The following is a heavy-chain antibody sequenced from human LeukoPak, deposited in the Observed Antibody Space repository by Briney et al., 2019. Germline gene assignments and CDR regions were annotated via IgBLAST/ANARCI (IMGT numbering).Heavy chain of an antibody. CDR1: GFTFSTYA. CDR3: AKTMYYYGSGSL. J-gene: IGHJ4*02. Sequence: GGSLRLSCAASGFTFSTYAMHWVRQAPGKGLEWVAVVSYDGNTKFYADSVKGRFTISRDNSKNTLYLQMNSLRAEDTAVYYCAKTMYYYGSGSLWGQGTLVTVSS. CDR2: VSYDGNTK. V-gene: IGHV3-30*18. D-gene: IGHD3-10*01.